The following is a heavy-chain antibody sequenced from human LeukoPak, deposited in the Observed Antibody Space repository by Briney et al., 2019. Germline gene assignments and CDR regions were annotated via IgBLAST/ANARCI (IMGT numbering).Heavy chain of an antibody. J-gene: IGHJ3*02. Sequence: ASVKVSCKASGYTFTSYYMHWVRQAPGQGLEWMGWINPNSGGTNYAQKFQGRVTMTRDTSISTAYMELSRLRSDDTAVYYCARVDSSRDAFDIWGQGTMVTVSS. CDR1: GYTFTSYY. CDR2: INPNSGGT. CDR3: ARVDSSRDAFDI. D-gene: IGHD3-22*01. V-gene: IGHV1-2*02.